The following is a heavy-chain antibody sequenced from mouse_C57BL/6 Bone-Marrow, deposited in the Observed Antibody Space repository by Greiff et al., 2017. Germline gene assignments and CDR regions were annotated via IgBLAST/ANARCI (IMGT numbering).Heavy chain of an antibody. CDR2: IDPENGDT. V-gene: IGHV14-4*01. J-gene: IGHJ3*01. D-gene: IGHD2-4*01. Sequence: VQLKQSGAELVRPGASVKLSCTASGSNIKDDYMHWVKQRPEQGLEWIGWIDPENGDTEYASKFQGKATITADTSSNTAYLQLSSLTSEDTAVYYCTTGDYDGFAYWGQGTLVTVSA. CDR3: TTGDYDGFAY. CDR1: GSNIKDDY.